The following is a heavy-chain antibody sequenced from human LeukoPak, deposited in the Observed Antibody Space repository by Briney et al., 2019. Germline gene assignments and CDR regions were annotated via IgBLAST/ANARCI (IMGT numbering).Heavy chain of an antibody. Sequence: SETLSLTCTVSGVSITSRNYYWGWIRQSPGTGLEWIASSYYSGSTYYSASLQSRVSISVDASKNHFSLRLTAVTAADTGVSFCARQHRYSYNEVTHFDSWGQGALVTVSS. D-gene: IGHD5-24*01. CDR2: SYYSGST. V-gene: IGHV4-39*02. J-gene: IGHJ4*02. CDR1: GVSITSRNYY. CDR3: ARQHRYSYNEVTHFDS.